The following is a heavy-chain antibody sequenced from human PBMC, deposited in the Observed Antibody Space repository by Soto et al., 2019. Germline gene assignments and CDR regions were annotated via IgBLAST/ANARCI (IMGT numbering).Heavy chain of an antibody. Sequence: ASVKVSCTASGGTFSSYAISWVRRAPGQGLEWMGGIIPIFGTANYAQKFQGRVTITADKSTSTAYMELSSLRSEDTAVYYCARDSVGDIVVVPAAQHYYYYGMDVWGQGTTVTVSS. V-gene: IGHV1-69*06. D-gene: IGHD2-2*01. J-gene: IGHJ6*02. CDR2: IIPIFGTA. CDR1: GGTFSSYA. CDR3: ARDSVGDIVVVPAAQHYYYYGMDV.